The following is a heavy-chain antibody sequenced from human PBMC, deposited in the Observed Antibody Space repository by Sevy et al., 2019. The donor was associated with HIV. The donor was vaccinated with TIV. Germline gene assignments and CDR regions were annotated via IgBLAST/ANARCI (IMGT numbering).Heavy chain of an antibody. J-gene: IGHJ1*01. CDR3: AKRASSTWYFPSAEYFQH. CDR2: ISYDGSNK. V-gene: IGHV3-30*18. D-gene: IGHD6-13*01. CDR1: GFTFSSYG. Sequence: GGSLRLSCAASGFTFSSYGMHWVRQAPGKGLEWVAVISYDGSNKYYADSVKGRFTISRDNTKNTLYLKMNSLRAEDTAVYYCAKRASSTWYFPSAEYFQHWGQGTLVTVSS.